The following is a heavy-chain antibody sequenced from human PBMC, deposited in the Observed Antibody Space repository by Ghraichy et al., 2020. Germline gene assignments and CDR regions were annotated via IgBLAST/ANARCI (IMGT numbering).Heavy chain of an antibody. Sequence: GGSLRLSCAASGFSVSHKYMNWVRQAPGKGLEWVSVFYRDGFPYYADSMKGRFTVSRDNSENTVYLQMNNLRVEDTAIYYCATGYGYFDLWGRGTLVTVSS. D-gene: IGHD5-12*01. CDR2: FYRDGFP. J-gene: IGHJ4*02. CDR3: ATGYGYFDL. CDR1: GFSVSHKY. V-gene: IGHV3-53*01.